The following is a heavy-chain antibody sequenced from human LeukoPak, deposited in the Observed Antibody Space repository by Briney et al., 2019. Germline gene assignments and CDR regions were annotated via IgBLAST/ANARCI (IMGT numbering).Heavy chain of an antibody. CDR1: GGSISSYY. Sequence: SETLSLTCTVSGGSISSYYWSWIRQPPGKGLEWIGYIYYSGSTNYNPSLKSRVTISVDTSKNQFSLKLSSVTAADTAVYYCARDRRNYCSGGSCYSELYYYYYMDVWGKGTTVTISS. CDR2: IYYSGST. J-gene: IGHJ6*03. D-gene: IGHD2-15*01. CDR3: ARDRRNYCSGGSCYSELYYYYYMDV. V-gene: IGHV4-59*01.